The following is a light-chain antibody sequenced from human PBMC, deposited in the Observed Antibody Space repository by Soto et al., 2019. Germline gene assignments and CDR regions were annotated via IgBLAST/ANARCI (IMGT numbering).Light chain of an antibody. J-gene: IGKJ2*01. CDR1: QDISNY. CDR2: DAS. CDR3: QQYDNLPPYT. V-gene: IGKV1-33*01. Sequence: DLQMTPSPSSLSASVGDRVTITCQASQDISNYLNWYQQKPGKAPKLLIYDASNLETGVPSRFSGSGSGTDFTFPISSLQPEDIATYYCQQYDNLPPYTFGQGTKLEIK.